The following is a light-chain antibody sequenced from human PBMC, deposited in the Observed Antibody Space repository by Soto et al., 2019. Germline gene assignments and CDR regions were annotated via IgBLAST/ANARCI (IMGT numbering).Light chain of an antibody. Sequence: QSALTQPPSASGSPGQSVTISCTGTSSDVGGYNYVSWYQQHPGKAPKLMIYEFSKRPSGVPDRFSGSKSGNTASLTVSGLQAEDEADYYCSSYAGSNNVYVFGTGTKVTVL. CDR1: SSDVGGYNY. CDR3: SSYAGSNNVYV. J-gene: IGLJ1*01. CDR2: EFS. V-gene: IGLV2-8*01.